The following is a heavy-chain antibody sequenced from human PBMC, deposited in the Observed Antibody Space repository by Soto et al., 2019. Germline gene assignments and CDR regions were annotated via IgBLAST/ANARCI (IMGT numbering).Heavy chain of an antibody. CDR2: ISSRSDNT. CDR3: AKAGYGSDVLWWFDP. J-gene: IGHJ5*02. D-gene: IGHD5-12*01. V-gene: IGHV3-23*01. CDR1: GFLFSSYA. Sequence: EVQLLESGGGLVQPGGSLRLSCAASGFLFSSYAMTWVRQAPGKVLYWVSAISSRSDNTYYADSVKGRFTASRDNSKNTLYLQMNSLRAEDTAVYYCAKAGYGSDVLWWFDPWGQGTLVTVSS.